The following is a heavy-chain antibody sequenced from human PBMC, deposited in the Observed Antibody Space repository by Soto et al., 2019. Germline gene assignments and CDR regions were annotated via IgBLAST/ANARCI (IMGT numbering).Heavy chain of an antibody. V-gene: IGHV4-31*03. CDR1: GGSISSGGYY. Sequence: PSETLSLTCTVSGGSISSGGYYWSWIRQHPGKGLEWIGYIYYSGSTYYNPSLKSRVTISVDTSKNQFSLKLSSVTAADMAVYYCARAPLSSTSCYWFDPWGQGTLVTVSS. D-gene: IGHD2-2*01. CDR3: ARAPLSSTSCYWFDP. CDR2: IYYSGST. J-gene: IGHJ5*02.